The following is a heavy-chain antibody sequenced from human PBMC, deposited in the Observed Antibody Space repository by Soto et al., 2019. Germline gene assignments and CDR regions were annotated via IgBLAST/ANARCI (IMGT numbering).Heavy chain of an antibody. CDR2: IYYSGGT. CDR3: ARSHTPDWFDP. J-gene: IGHJ5*02. V-gene: IGHV4-31*03. Sequence: LSLTCTVSGGSISSGGYYWSWIRQHPGKGLEWIGYIYYSGGTYYNPSLKSRVTISVDTSKNQFSLKLSSVTAADTAVYYCARSHTPDWFDPWGQGTLVTVSS. CDR1: GGSISSGGYY.